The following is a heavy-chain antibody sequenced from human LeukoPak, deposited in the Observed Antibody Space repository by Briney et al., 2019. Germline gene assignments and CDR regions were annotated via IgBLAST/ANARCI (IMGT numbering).Heavy chain of an antibody. CDR3: AGYSSSWYDY. D-gene: IGHD6-13*01. J-gene: IGHJ4*02. V-gene: IGHV4-39*01. CDR2: IYYSGST. Sequence: SETLSLTCTVSGGSISSSSYYWGWIRQPPGKGLEWIGSIYYSGSTYYNPSLKSRVTISVDTSKNQFSLKLSSVTAADTAVYYRAGYSSSWYDYWGQGTLVTVSS. CDR1: GGSISSSSYY.